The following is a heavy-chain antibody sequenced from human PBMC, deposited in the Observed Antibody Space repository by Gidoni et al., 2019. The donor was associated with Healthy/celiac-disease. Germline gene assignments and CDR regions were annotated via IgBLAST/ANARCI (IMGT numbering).Heavy chain of an antibody. CDR3: ARTSYSYGYGVDY. V-gene: IGHV4-39*07. D-gene: IGHD5-18*01. CDR2: IYYSGST. Sequence: QLQLPESGPGLVKPSETLSLTCTVSGGSFSSSSYYWGWIRQPPGKGLEWIGSIYYSGSTYYNPSRKSRVTISVDTSKNQFSLKLSSVTAADTAVYYCARTSYSYGYGVDYWGQGTLVTVSS. J-gene: IGHJ4*02. CDR1: GGSFSSSSYY.